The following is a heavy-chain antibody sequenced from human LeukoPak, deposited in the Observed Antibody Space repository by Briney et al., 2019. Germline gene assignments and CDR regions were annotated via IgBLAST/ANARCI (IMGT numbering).Heavy chain of an antibody. D-gene: IGHD6-6*01. CDR3: ARRRSDLSSSSPRNWFDP. J-gene: IGHJ5*02. CDR2: IFYSGST. V-gene: IGHV4-39*01. CDR1: GGSISSSSFY. Sequence: PSETLSLTCTVSGGSISSSSFYWDWIRQPPGKGLEWIGTIFYSGSTYYNPSLKSRITISVDTSKNQFSLKLSSVTAADTAVYYCARRRSDLSSSSPRNWFDPWGQGTLVTVSS.